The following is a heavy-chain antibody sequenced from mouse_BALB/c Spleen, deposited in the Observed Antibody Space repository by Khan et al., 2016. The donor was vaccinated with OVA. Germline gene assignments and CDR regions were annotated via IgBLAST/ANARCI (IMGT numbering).Heavy chain of an antibody. CDR2: IDPFSGDT. CDR1: GYSFTTYY. J-gene: IGHJ3*01. D-gene: IGHD2-2*01. Sequence: EVQLQQSGPELMKPGASVKISCKASGYSFTTYYIHWVLQSHGKSLDWIGYIDPFSGDTTYNQKFKGKATLTVDKSSSKAYIHLNNLTSEDSAVYYCTRHGYIAWFTYWGQGTLVTVSA. CDR3: TRHGYIAWFTY. V-gene: IGHV1S135*01.